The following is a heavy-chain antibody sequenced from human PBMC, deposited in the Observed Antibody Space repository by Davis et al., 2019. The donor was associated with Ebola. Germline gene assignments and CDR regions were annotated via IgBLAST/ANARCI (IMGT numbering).Heavy chain of an antibody. J-gene: IGHJ3*02. CDR3: ARGGYSSSWYAFDI. Sequence: ASVKVSCKASGYTFTSYYMHWVRQAPGQGLEWMGWISAYNGNTNYAQKLQGRVTMTTDTSTSTAYMELRSLRSDDTAVYYCARGGYSSSWYAFDIWGQGTMVTVSS. CDR2: ISAYNGNT. D-gene: IGHD6-13*01. V-gene: IGHV1-18*04. CDR1: GYTFTSYY.